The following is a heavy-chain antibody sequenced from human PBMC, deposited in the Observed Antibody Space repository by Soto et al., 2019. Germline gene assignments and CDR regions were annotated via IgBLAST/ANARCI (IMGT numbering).Heavy chain of an antibody. D-gene: IGHD2-21*02. CDR1: GYTFTSYA. CDR3: ARSIVVVTAADY. Sequence: QVQLVQSGAEVKKPGASVKVSCKASGYTFTSYAMHWVRQAPGQRLEWMGWINAGNGNTKYSQKFQGRVTITRDTSASTAYRELSSLRSEDTAVYSCARSIVVVTAADYWGQGTLVTVSS. J-gene: IGHJ4*02. CDR2: INAGNGNT. V-gene: IGHV1-3*01.